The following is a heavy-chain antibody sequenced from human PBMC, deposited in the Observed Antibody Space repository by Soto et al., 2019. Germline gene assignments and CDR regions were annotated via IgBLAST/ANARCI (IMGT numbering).Heavy chain of an antibody. Sequence: QVQLVESGGGVVQPGRSLTLSCAASNFTFSNYAMHWVRQAPGKGLEWVAGLSYEGRDKWYADSVKGRFTISRDNSKNTLYLQMNSLRAEDTAIYYCAKESDAFDIWGQGTMVTVSS. CDR2: LSYEGRDK. J-gene: IGHJ3*02. CDR1: NFTFSNYA. V-gene: IGHV3-30*18. CDR3: AKESDAFDI.